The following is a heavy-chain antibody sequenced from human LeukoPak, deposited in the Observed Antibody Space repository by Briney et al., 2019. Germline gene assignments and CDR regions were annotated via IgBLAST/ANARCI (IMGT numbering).Heavy chain of an antibody. CDR1: GFTFSSYA. CDR2: IWYDGSND. Sequence: TGGSLRLSCAASGFTFSSYAMSWVRQAPGKGLEWVAVIWYDGSNDDYADSVKGRFTISRDNSKNTLYLQMNSLRAEDTAVYYCARSIPRYDGSAYYPDYWGQGTLVTVSS. V-gene: IGHV3-33*08. D-gene: IGHD3-22*01. J-gene: IGHJ4*02. CDR3: ARSIPRYDGSAYYPDY.